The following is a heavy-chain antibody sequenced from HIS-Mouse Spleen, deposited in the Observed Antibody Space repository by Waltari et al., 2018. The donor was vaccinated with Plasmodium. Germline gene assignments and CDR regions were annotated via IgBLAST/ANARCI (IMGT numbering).Heavy chain of an antibody. CDR3: ARVGATDAFDI. CDR1: GCTFSSHS. J-gene: IGHJ3*02. Sequence: EVQLVESGGGLVKPGGSLRLSCAASGCTFSSHSMNWVRQAPGKGLEWVSSISSSSSYIYYADSVKGRFTISRDNAKNSLYLQMNSLRAEDTAVYYCARVGATDAFDIWGQGTMVTVSS. CDR2: ISSSSSYI. V-gene: IGHV3-21*01. D-gene: IGHD1-26*01.